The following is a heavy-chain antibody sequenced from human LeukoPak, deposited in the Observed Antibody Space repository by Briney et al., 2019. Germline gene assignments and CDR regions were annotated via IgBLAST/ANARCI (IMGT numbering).Heavy chain of an antibody. CDR2: ISGSGGST. CDR3: AGSEGSSWNEIGY. J-gene: IGHJ4*02. CDR1: GFTFSSYA. Sequence: GGSLRLSCAVSGFTFSSYAMTWVRQAPGKGLEWVSGISGSGGSTYYADSVKGRFTISRDNTKNTLYLQMNSLRAEDTAVYYCAGSEGSSWNEIGYWGQGTLVTVSS. D-gene: IGHD6-13*01. V-gene: IGHV3-23*01.